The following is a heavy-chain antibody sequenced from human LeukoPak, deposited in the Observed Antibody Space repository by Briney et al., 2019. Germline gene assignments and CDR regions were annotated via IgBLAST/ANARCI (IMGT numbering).Heavy chain of an antibody. Sequence: ASVKVSCKASGYRFTSYGISWVRQAPGQGLEWMGWISAYNVNTNNAQKFQDRVTVTTDMSTTTVYMELSSLTSEDTAVYYCARGAPPTYYDSRGYLDYWGQGTQVTVSS. D-gene: IGHD3-22*01. V-gene: IGHV1-18*01. CDR1: GYRFTSYG. J-gene: IGHJ4*02. CDR2: ISAYNVNT. CDR3: ARGAPPTYYDSRGYLDY.